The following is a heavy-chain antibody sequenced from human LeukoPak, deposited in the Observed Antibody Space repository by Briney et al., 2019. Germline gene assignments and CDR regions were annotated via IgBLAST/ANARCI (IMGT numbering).Heavy chain of an antibody. D-gene: IGHD3-10*01. CDR1: RFPFRTYA. Sequence: GGSLRLSCAASRFPFRTYAMHWVRQAPGKGLEWVALISYDGSNKYYADSVKGRFTISRDNSKNTLYLQMNSLRVEDTAVYYCVRSSITVYNWFDPWGQGTLVTVSS. CDR2: ISYDGSNK. V-gene: IGHV3-30-3*01. CDR3: VRSSITVYNWFDP. J-gene: IGHJ5*02.